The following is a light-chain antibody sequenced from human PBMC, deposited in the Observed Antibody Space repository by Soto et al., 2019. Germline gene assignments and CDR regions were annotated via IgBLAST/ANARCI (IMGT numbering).Light chain of an antibody. J-gene: IGKJ4*01. CDR1: QDIINY. CDR2: DAS. CDR3: QQYDDLFIT. V-gene: IGKV1-33*01. Sequence: DLQMTQSPSSLSASVGDRVTITCQASQDIINYLNWYQHKPGTAPKLLIYDASNLETGVPSRFSGSGSGTDFTFTISSLQPEDIATYYCQQYDDLFITFGGGTKVEIK.